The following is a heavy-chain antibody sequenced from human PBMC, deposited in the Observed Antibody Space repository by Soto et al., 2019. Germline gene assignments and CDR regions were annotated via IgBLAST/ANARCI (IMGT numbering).Heavy chain of an antibody. Sequence: QVQLVQSGAEVKEPGASVKVSCKASGFTFTSYGISWVRQAPGQGLEWMGWISGYNGNTHYAQNFQGRVTMTTDTPTSTDYMELRSLRSDDTAVYYCARECSTSCYFSMDVWGQGTTVIVSS. CDR2: ISGYNGNT. V-gene: IGHV1-18*01. J-gene: IGHJ6*02. CDR1: GFTFTSYG. CDR3: ARECSTSCYFSMDV. D-gene: IGHD2-2*01.